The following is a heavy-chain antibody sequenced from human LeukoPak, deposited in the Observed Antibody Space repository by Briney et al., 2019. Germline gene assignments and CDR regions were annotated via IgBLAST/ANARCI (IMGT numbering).Heavy chain of an antibody. CDR2: ISGSGGST. D-gene: IGHD3-22*01. CDR3: AKVGYYVSSGYYYDYFVY. J-gene: IGHJ4*02. Sequence: AGGSLRLSCAASGFTFSSYAMSWVRQAPGKGLEWVSAISGSGGSTYYADSVKGRFTISRDNSKNTLYLQMNSLRAEDTAVYYCAKVGYYVSSGYYYDYFVYWGQGTLVTVSS. CDR1: GFTFSSYA. V-gene: IGHV3-23*01.